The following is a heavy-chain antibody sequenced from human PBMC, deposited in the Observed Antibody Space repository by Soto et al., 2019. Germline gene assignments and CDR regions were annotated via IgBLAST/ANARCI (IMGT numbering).Heavy chain of an antibody. CDR2: ISYDGSNK. CDR1: GFTFSSYG. CDR3: AKDSGQLVWYFDL. Sequence: QVQLVESGGGVVQPGRSLRLSCAASGFTFSSYGMHWVRQAPGKGLEWVAVISYDGSNKYYADSVKGRFTISRDNYKNTLYLQMNSLRAEDTAVYYCAKDSGQLVWYFDLWGRGTLVTVSS. J-gene: IGHJ2*01. D-gene: IGHD6-6*01. V-gene: IGHV3-30*18.